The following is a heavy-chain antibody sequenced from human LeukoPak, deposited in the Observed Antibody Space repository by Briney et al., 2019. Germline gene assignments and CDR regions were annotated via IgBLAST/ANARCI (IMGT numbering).Heavy chain of an antibody. CDR2: ISAYNGNT. CDR3: ARDRADYDFWSGYYRGMDV. D-gene: IGHD3-3*01. V-gene: IGHV1-18*01. J-gene: IGHJ6*02. CDR1: GYTFTSYG. Sequence: GASVKVSCKASGYTFTSYGISWVRQAPGLGLEWMGWISAYNGNTNYAQKLQGRVTMTTDTSTSTAYMELRSLRSDDTAVYYCARDRADYDFWSGYYRGMDVWGQGTTVTVSS.